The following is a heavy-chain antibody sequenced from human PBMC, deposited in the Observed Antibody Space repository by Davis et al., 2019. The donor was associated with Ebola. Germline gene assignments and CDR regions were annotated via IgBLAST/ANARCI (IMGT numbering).Heavy chain of an antibody. V-gene: IGHV3-30*18. Sequence: GGSLRLSCAASGFTFSSYGMHWVRQAPGKGLEWVAVISYDGSNKYYADSMKGRFTISRDNSKNTLYLQMNSLRAEDTAVYYCAKDLEHYWGQGTLVTVSS. CDR3: AKDLEHY. J-gene: IGHJ4*02. CDR1: GFTFSSYG. D-gene: IGHD3-3*01. CDR2: ISYDGSNK.